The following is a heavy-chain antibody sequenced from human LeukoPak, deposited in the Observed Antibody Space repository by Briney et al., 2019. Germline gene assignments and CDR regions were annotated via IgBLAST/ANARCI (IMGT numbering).Heavy chain of an antibody. CDR1: GFTFSNYG. CDR3: VKDRGGLARDFDQ. CDR2: LKNNGDNI. D-gene: IGHD3-10*01. J-gene: IGHJ4*02. V-gene: IGHV3-64D*06. Sequence: GGSLRLSCAASGFTFSNYGMHWVRQAPGKGLEYVSSLKNNGDNIYYTDSVKGRFTISRDNSRNTLYLQLSSLRPEDTAVYYCVKDRGGLARDFDQWGQGTLVTVSS.